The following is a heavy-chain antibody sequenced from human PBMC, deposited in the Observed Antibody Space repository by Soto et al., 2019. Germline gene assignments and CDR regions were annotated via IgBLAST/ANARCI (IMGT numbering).Heavy chain of an antibody. J-gene: IGHJ5*02. CDR3: ARVKAARREENWFDP. CDR2: IYHSGST. D-gene: IGHD6-6*01. V-gene: IGHV4-4*02. CDR1: GGSISSSNW. Sequence: QVQLQESGPGLVKPSGTLSLTCAVSGGSISSSNWWSWVRQPPGKGREWIGEIYHSGSTNYNPSLKSRVTISVDKSKNQFSLKLSSVTAADTAVYYCARVKAARREENWFDPWGQGTLVTVSS.